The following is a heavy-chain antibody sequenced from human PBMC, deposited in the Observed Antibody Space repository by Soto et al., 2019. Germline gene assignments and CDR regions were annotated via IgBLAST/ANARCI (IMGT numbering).Heavy chain of an antibody. CDR2: IYYSRGT. CDR3: ASAKRNFDY. Sequence: SETLSLTCAVYGGSFSGNYWGWIRQPPGKGLEWIGSIYYSRGTYYNPSLKSRVTISVDTSKNQFSLKLSSVTAADTAVYYCASAKRNFDYWGQGTLVTVSS. CDR1: GGSFSGNY. V-gene: IGHV4-39*01. J-gene: IGHJ4*02.